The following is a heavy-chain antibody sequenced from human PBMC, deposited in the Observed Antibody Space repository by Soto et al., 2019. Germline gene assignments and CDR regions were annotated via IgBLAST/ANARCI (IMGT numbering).Heavy chain of an antibody. J-gene: IGHJ4*02. CDR2: IDHSGSA. D-gene: IGHD7-27*01. CDR3: AGELGTFYFEH. Sequence: QVQLQESGPGLVKPSQTLSLTCTVSAGSIRSGDYYWTWIRQPPGKGLEWIGYIDHSGSAYYNPSLKSRATISRDTSNNQSSLKMTSVTAADTAVYYCAGELGTFYFEHWGQGTLVTVSS. CDR1: AGSIRSGDYY. V-gene: IGHV4-30-4*01.